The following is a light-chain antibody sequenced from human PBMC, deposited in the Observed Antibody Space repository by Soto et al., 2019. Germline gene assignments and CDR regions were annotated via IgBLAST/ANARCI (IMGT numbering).Light chain of an antibody. J-gene: IGKJ1*01. CDR1: QGIGSW. CDR3: QQANSFPPT. V-gene: IGKV1-12*01. Sequence: DIQMTQSPSSVSASVGDRVTITCRASQGIGSWLAWYQQKPGKAPKLLISAASSLHSGVPSRFSGSGSGTDFTLTISSLQPEDFASYCCQQANSFPPTFGQGTKVEIK. CDR2: AAS.